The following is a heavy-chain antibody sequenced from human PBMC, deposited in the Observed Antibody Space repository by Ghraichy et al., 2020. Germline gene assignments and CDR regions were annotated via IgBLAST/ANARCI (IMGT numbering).Heavy chain of an antibody. CDR1: GGSISNNNYY. J-gene: IGHJ5*02. CDR3: ARVKRYCTSTSCPSWFDP. D-gene: IGHD2-2*01. V-gene: IGHV4-39*01. Sequence: SETLSLTCSVSGGSISNNNYYWGWIRQPPGKGLEWIGNIYYSGSTYYNPSLKSRVTISVDTSKNQFSLKLSSVTAADTAVYYCARVKRYCTSTSCPSWFDPWGQGTLVTVSS. CDR2: IYYSGST.